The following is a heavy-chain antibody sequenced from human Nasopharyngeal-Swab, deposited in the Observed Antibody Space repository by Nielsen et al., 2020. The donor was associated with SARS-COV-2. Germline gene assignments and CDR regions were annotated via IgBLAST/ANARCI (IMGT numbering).Heavy chain of an antibody. J-gene: IGHJ4*02. CDR3: ARGGLTTTYYYDSSGYYYEIDY. Sequence: ASVKVSCKASGYTFTSYGISWVRQATGQGLEWMGWMNPNSGNTGYAQKFQGRVTMTRNTSISTAYMELSSLRSEDTAVYYCARGGLTTTYYYDSSGYYYEIDYWGQGTLVTVSS. CDR2: MNPNSGNT. CDR1: GYTFTSYG. D-gene: IGHD3-22*01. V-gene: IGHV1-8*02.